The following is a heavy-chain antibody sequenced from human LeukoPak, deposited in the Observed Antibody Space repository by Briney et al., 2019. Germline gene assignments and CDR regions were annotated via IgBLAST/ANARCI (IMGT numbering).Heavy chain of an antibody. CDR1: GGSISSYY. J-gene: IGHJ3*02. V-gene: IGHV4-59*08. Sequence: SETLSLTCTVSGGSISSYYWSWIRQPPGKELEWIGYIYYSGSTNYNPSLKSRVTISVDTSKNQFSLKLSSVTAADTAVYYCARHLGSVGAFDIWGQGTMVTVSS. D-gene: IGHD6-25*01. CDR3: ARHLGSVGAFDI. CDR2: IYYSGST.